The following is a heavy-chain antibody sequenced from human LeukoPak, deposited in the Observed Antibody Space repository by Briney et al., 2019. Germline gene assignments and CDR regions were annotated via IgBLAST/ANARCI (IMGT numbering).Heavy chain of an antibody. J-gene: IGHJ4*02. V-gene: IGHV3-66*01. Sequence: GGSLRLSCAASGFTVSSNYLSWVRQAPGKGLEWVSVIYSGGSTYYADSVKGRFTISRDNSKNTLYLQMNSLRAEDTAVYFCARGLRYSTGWYYFDYWGQGTLVTVSS. CDR2: IYSGGST. CDR3: ARGLRYSTGWYYFDY. D-gene: IGHD6-19*01. CDR1: GFTVSSNY.